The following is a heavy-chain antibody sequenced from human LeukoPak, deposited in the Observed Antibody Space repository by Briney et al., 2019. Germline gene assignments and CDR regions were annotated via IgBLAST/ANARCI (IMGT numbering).Heavy chain of an antibody. CDR2: ISSSSSYI. Sequence: GGTLRLSCAASGFTFSSFGMTWVRQAPGKGLEWVSSISSSSSYIYYADSVKGRFTISRDNAKNSLYLQMNSLRAEDTAVYYCARVLIRFYDSSGYSDYWGQGALVTVSS. CDR1: GFTFSSFG. V-gene: IGHV3-21*01. J-gene: IGHJ4*02. D-gene: IGHD3-22*01. CDR3: ARVLIRFYDSSGYSDY.